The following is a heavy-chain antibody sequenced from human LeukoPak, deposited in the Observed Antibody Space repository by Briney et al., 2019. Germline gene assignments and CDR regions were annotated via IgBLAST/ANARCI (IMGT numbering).Heavy chain of an antibody. CDR1: GFAFTTYG. V-gene: IGHV3-30*02. CDR3: AKRGPPDYSYGNWIDA. Sequence: PGGSLRLSCAASGFAFTTYGIHWVRQAPGKGLEWVATVQNDGSNEYYADSVKGRFTISRDKSKNMLYLQMNSLRVEDTAIYYCAKRGPPDYSYGNWIDAWGQGTLVTVSS. J-gene: IGHJ5*02. CDR2: VQNDGSNE. D-gene: IGHD3-16*01.